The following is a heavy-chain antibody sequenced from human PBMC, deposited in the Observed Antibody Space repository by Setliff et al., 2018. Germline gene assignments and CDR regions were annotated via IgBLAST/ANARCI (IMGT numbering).Heavy chain of an antibody. D-gene: IGHD4-17*01. Sequence: ASVKVSCKASGDSFNNYAISWVRQAPGQGLEYMGWINPSSGGTNYAPKFQGRVTMTRDTSINTAYMELSRLTCDDTAVYYCARFYGDYQFDYWGQGTLVTVSS. CDR1: GDSFNNYA. CDR3: ARFYGDYQFDY. V-gene: IGHV1-2*02. CDR2: INPSSGGT. J-gene: IGHJ4*02.